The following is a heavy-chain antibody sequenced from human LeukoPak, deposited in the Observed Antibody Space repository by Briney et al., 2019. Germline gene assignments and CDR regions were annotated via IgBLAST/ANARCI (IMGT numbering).Heavy chain of an antibody. CDR3: ARDSLQGTVTTLGCDY. D-gene: IGHD4-17*01. Sequence: GGSLRLSCAASGFPFSSYSMNWVRQAPGRGLEWVSSISSSNSYIYYADSVKGRFTISRDNAKNSLYLQMNSLRAEDTAVYYCARDSLQGTVTTLGCDYWGQGTLVTVSS. J-gene: IGHJ4*02. CDR2: ISSSNSYI. CDR1: GFPFSSYS. V-gene: IGHV3-21*01.